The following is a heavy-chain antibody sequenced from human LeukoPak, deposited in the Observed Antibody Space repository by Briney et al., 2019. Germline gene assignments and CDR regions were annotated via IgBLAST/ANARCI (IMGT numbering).Heavy chain of an antibody. CDR3: ARHVSLYDYVWGGYRYRGYFDY. CDR2: INHSGST. V-gene: IGHV4-34*01. Sequence: SEALSLTCAVYGGSFSGYYWSWIRQPPGKGLEWIGEINHSGSTNYNPSLKSRVTISVDTSKNQFSLKLSSVTAADTAVYYCARHVSLYDYVWGGYRYRGYFDYWGQGTLVTVSS. J-gene: IGHJ4*02. CDR1: GGSFSGYY. D-gene: IGHD3-16*02.